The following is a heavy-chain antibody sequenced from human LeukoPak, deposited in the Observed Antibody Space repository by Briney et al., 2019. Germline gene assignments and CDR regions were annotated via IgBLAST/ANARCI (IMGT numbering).Heavy chain of an antibody. CDR1: GYTFTGYY. D-gene: IGHD1-26*01. V-gene: IGHV1-2*02. Sequence: ASVKVSCKASGYTFTGYYMHWVRQAPGQGLEWMGWINPNSGGTNYAQKFQGRVTMTRDTSISTAYMELSRLRSDDTAVYYCARAEKGSYPVDYWGQGTLVTVSS. CDR3: ARAEKGSYPVDY. CDR2: INPNSGGT. J-gene: IGHJ4*02.